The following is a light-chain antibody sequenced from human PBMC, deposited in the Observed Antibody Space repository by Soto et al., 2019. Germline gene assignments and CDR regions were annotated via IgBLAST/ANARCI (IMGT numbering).Light chain of an antibody. V-gene: IGKV3-20*01. CDR3: QQYGRSPCT. Sequence: EIVMTQSPGTLSLSPGETATLSCRASQSVSSNYVAWFHQKPGQAPRLLIYGASSRATGAPDRFSASGSGTDFTLTISRLEPEDFAVYYCQQYGRSPCTFGPGTKVDIK. J-gene: IGKJ3*01. CDR1: QSVSSNY. CDR2: GAS.